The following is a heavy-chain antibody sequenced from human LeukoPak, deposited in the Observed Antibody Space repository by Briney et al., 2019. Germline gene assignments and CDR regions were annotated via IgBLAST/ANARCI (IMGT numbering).Heavy chain of an antibody. CDR1: GVSISSSNSY. CDR3: ARHSYGSGSFYYYFDY. D-gene: IGHD3-10*01. CDR2: IYYSGNT. Sequence: SETLSLTCAVSGVSISSSNSYWGWIRQPPGKGLEWIGSIYYSGNTYYNASLKSRVTISVDTSKNQFSLKVTSVTAADTAVYYCARHSYGSGSFYYYFDYWGQGTLVTVSS. J-gene: IGHJ4*02. V-gene: IGHV4-39*01.